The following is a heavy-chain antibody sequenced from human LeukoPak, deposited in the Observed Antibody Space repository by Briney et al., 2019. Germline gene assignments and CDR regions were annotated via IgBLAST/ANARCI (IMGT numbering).Heavy chain of an antibody. CDR2: IYHRGST. V-gene: IGHV4-4*02. D-gene: IGHD3-10*01. Sequence: SETLSLTCAVSGGSISSSNWWSWVRQPPGKGLEWIGEIYHRGSTNYNPSLKSRVTISVDKSKNQFSLKLSSVTAADTAVYYCARALSHYYGSGSYYLDYWGQGTLVTVSS. CDR1: GGSISSSNW. J-gene: IGHJ4*02. CDR3: ARALSHYYGSGSYYLDY.